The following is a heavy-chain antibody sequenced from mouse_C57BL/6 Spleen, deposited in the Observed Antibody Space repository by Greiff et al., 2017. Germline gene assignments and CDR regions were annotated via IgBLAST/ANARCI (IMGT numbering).Heavy chain of an antibody. J-gene: IGHJ3*01. V-gene: IGHV1-53*01. Sequence: QVQLQQPGTELVKPGASVKLSCKASGYTFTSYWMHWVQQRPGQGLEWIGNINPSNGGTNYNEKFKSKATLTVDKSSSTAYMQLSSLTSADSAVYYCARSDYYGPWFAYWGQGTLVTVSA. CDR1: GYTFTSYW. D-gene: IGHD1-2*01. CDR2: INPSNGGT. CDR3: ARSDYYGPWFAY.